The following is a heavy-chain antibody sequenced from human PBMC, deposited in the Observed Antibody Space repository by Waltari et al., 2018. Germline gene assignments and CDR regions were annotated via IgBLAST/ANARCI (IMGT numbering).Heavy chain of an antibody. CDR2: ISSSGSTI. D-gene: IGHD6-6*01. V-gene: IGHV3-48*03. J-gene: IGHJ6*02. Sequence: EVQLVESGGGLVQPGGSLRLSCAASGFTFSSYEMNWVRQAPGKGLEWVSYISSSGSTIYYEDSVKGRFTISRDNAKNSLYLQMNSLRAEDTAVYYCATRIAARVYYYYYYGMDVWGQGTTVTVSS. CDR1: GFTFSSYE. CDR3: ATRIAARVYYYYYYGMDV.